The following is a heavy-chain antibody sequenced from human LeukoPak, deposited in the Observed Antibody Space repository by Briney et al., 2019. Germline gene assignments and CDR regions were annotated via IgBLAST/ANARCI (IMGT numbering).Heavy chain of an antibody. Sequence: GGSLRLSCAASGFTFSGYWMSWVRQAPGKGLEWVANIKQDGSEKYYVDSVKGRFTISRDNAKNSLYLQMNSLRAEDTAVYYCARATDRGYDFWSGYYIPRHFDYRGQGTLVTVSS. CDR1: GFTFSGYW. CDR3: ARATDRGYDFWSGYYIPRHFDY. J-gene: IGHJ4*02. D-gene: IGHD3-3*01. V-gene: IGHV3-7*01. CDR2: IKQDGSEK.